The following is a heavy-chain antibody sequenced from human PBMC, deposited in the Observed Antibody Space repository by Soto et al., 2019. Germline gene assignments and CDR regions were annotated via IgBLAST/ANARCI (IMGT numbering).Heavy chain of an antibody. CDR1: GGSFSGFF. CDR3: ASSMGGRDF. J-gene: IGHJ4*02. V-gene: IGHV4-34*01. CDR2: ITPSGRT. Sequence: QVQLQQWGAGLLRPSETLSLTCAVSGGSFSGFFWSWIRQPPGKRLEWIGEITPSGRTNFSPSLKSRLTIAKDTSKNHLSLNLSSVTAADTAVYYCASSMGGRDFWGQGTLVTVSS.